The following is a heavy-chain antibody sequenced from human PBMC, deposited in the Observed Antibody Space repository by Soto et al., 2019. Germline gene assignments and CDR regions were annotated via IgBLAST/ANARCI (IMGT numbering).Heavy chain of an antibody. D-gene: IGHD2-15*01. Sequence: QVQLQESGPGLVKPSGTLSLTCAVSSGSISSSNWWSWVRQPPGKGLEWIGEIYHSGSTNYNPSLQSPVTISVDKSKNQFSLKLSAVTAADTAVYYCASLLAAAGDYYYYYMDVWGKGTTVTVSS. CDR1: SGSISSSNW. CDR2: IYHSGST. V-gene: IGHV4-4*02. CDR3: ASLLAAAGDYYYYYMDV. J-gene: IGHJ6*03.